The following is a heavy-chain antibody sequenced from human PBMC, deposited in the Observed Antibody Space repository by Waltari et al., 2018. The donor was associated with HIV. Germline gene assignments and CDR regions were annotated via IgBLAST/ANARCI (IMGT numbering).Heavy chain of an antibody. Sequence: QVTLRESGPALVQPTQTLTLTCSFSGFSFNTSEMCVSWIRQPPGKALEWLALIDWDDDKYYSTSLKTRLAISKDTSKNQVVLKLTNVDPVDTATYFCARTIALRGMYLFDYWGQGTLVTVSS. D-gene: IGHD3-10*01. CDR3: ARTIALRGMYLFDY. CDR1: GFSFNTSEMC. CDR2: IDWDDDK. J-gene: IGHJ4*02. V-gene: IGHV2-70*01.